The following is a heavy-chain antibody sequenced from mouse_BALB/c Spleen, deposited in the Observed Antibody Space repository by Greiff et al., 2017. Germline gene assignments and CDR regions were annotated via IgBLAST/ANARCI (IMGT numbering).Heavy chain of an antibody. J-gene: IGHJ4*01. CDR1: GFSLTSYG. V-gene: IGHV2-2*02. Sequence: QVQLKESGPGLVQPSQSLSITCTASGFSLTSYGVHWVRQSPGKGLEWLGVIWSGGSTDYNAAFISRLSISKDNSKSQVFFKMNSLQANDTAIYYCARGRGYAMDYWGQGTSVTVSS. CDR2: IWSGGST. CDR3: ARGRGYAMDY.